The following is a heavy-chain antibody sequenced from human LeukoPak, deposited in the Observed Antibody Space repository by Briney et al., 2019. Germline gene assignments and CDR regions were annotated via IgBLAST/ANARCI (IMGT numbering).Heavy chain of an antibody. D-gene: IGHD2-2*01. CDR2: IYHSGST. CDR1: GYSIISGYY. CDR3: ARVSPEFCSSTSCPDGAEYFQH. V-gene: IGHV4-38-2*02. J-gene: IGHJ1*01. Sequence: SETLSLTCTVSGYSIISGYYWGWTRQPPGKGLECIGYIYHSGSTYYNPSLKSRVTISVDKSKNQFSLKMNSVTAADTAVYYCARVSPEFCSSTSCPDGAEYFQHWGQGTLVTVSS.